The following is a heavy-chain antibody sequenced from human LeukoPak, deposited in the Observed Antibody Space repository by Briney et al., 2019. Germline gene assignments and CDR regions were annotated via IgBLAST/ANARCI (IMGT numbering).Heavy chain of an antibody. V-gene: IGHV3-23*01. J-gene: IGHJ6*02. D-gene: IGHD3-22*01. CDR1: GFTFSSYA. CDR2: ISGSGGST. Sequence: GGSLRPSCAASGFTFSSYAMSWVRQAPGKGLEWVSAISGSGGSTYYADSVKGRFTISRDNSKNTLYLQMNSLRAEDTAVYYCAKVGLGYDSSGYYYYYGMNVWGQGTTVTVSS. CDR3: AKVGLGYDSSGYYYYYGMNV.